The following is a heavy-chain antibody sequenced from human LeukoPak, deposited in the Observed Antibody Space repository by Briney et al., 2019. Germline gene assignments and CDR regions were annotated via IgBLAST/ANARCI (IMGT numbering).Heavy chain of an antibody. D-gene: IGHD4-17*01. V-gene: IGHV4-4*07. CDR1: GSSFNTYY. Sequence: SETLSLTCSVSGSSFNTYYWSRIRQPAGKALEWIGRIHTSGSADYSPSLQSRVTISVDMSKKEFSLKLTSVTAADTAVYYCARDIVYLIDEDYGWGQGILVTVSS. J-gene: IGHJ4*02. CDR2: IHTSGSA. CDR3: ARDIVYLIDEDYG.